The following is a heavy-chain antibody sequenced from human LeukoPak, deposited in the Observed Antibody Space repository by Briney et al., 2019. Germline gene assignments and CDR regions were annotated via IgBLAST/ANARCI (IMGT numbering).Heavy chain of an antibody. V-gene: IGHV1-18*01. D-gene: IGHD2-15*01. J-gene: IGHJ5*02. CDR1: GYTFTSYG. CDR2: ISAYNGNT. Sequence: ASVTVSCTASGYTFTSYGISWVRQAPGQGLEWMGWISAYNGNTNYAQKLQGRVTMTTDTSTSTAYMELSSLRSEDTAVYYCATNTGYCSGGSCSNWFDPWGQGTLVTVSS. CDR3: ATNTGYCSGGSCSNWFDP.